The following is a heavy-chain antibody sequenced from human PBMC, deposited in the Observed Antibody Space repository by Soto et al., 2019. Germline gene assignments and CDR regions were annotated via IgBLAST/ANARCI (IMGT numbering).Heavy chain of an antibody. D-gene: IGHD3-3*01. CDR3: ARDGGPVDAFDI. CDR1: GGSISSYY. Sequence: SETLSLTCTVSGGSISSYYWSWIRQPPGKGLEWIGYIYYSGSTNYNPSLKSRVTISVDTSKNQFSLKLSSVTAADTAVYYCARDGGPVDAFDIWGQGTMVTVSS. CDR2: IYYSGST. V-gene: IGHV4-59*01. J-gene: IGHJ3*02.